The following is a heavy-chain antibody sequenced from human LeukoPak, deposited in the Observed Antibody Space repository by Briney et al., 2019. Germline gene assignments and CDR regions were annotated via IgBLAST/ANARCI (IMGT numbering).Heavy chain of an antibody. CDR1: GFTFSSYS. D-gene: IGHD6-13*01. J-gene: IGHJ4*02. CDR2: ISSSSSYI. CDR3: ARDQAYYSSSFDY. Sequence: GGSLRLSCAASGFTFSSYSMNWVRQAPGKGLEWVSSISSSSSYIYYADSVKGRFTISRDNAKNSLYLQMNSLRAEDTAVYYCARDQAYYSSSFDYWGQGTLVTVSS. V-gene: IGHV3-21*01.